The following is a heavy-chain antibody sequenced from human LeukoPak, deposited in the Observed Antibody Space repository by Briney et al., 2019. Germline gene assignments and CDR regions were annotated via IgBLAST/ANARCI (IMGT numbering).Heavy chain of an antibody. V-gene: IGHV3-48*04. CDR2: ISSSSSTI. Sequence: GGSLRLSCAASGFTFSSYAMHWVRQAPGKGLEWVSYISSSSSTIYYADSVKGRFTISRDNAKNSLYLQMNSLRAEDTAVYYCARGHLGYPVVVTPWYFDYWGQGTLVTVSS. J-gene: IGHJ4*02. D-gene: IGHD3-22*01. CDR3: ARGHLGYPVVVTPWYFDY. CDR1: GFTFSSYA.